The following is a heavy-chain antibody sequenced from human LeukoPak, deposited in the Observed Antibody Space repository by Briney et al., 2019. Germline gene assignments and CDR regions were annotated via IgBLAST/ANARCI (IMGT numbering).Heavy chain of an antibody. CDR3: ARILGYCRSTSCHHFDY. V-gene: IGHV4-31*11. CDR2: INYSGST. Sequence: PSQTLSLTCAVPGVSLTSGAYYWGWIRQHAGKGLEWIGYINYSGSTYYNPSLKSRVTISIDTSKNQFYLKLGPVTAADTAVYYCARILGYCRSTSCHHFDYWGQGTLVTVSS. D-gene: IGHD2-2*01. J-gene: IGHJ4*02. CDR1: GVSLTSGAYY.